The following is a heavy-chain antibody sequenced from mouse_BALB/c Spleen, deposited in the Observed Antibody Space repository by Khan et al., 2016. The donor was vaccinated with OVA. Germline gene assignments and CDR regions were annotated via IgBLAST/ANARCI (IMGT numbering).Heavy chain of an antibody. J-gene: IGHJ4*01. V-gene: IGHV9-4*02. D-gene: IGHD2-14*01. CDR3: ARGGAAFYRNDGGAMDY. CDR1: GYTFTTAG. Sequence: QIQLVQSGPELKKPGETVRISCKASGYTFTTAGMQWVQKMPGKGLKWIGWINTHSGVPKYVEDFKGRFAFSLETSASIGYLQITNLKNEDTATYFGARGGAAFYRNDGGAMDYWGQGTSVTVSS. CDR2: INTHSGVP.